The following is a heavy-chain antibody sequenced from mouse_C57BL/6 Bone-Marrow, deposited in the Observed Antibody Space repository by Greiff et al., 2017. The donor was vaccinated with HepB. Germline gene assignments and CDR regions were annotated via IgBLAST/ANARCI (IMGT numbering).Heavy chain of an antibody. CDR1: GFTFSDYY. CDR2: INYDGSST. J-gene: IGHJ2*01. CDR3: ARALTGPFFDY. Sequence: DVQLVESEGGLVQPGSSMKLSCTASGFTFSDYYMAWVRQVPEKGLEWVANINYDGSSTYYLDSLKSRFIISRDNAKNILYLQMSSLKSEDTATYYCARALTGPFFDYWGQGTTLTVSS. V-gene: IGHV5-16*01. D-gene: IGHD4-1*01.